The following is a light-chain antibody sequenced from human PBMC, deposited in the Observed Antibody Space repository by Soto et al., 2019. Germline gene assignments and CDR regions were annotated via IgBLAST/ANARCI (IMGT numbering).Light chain of an antibody. CDR1: NSDVGAYNF. CDR2: DVN. J-gene: IGLJ3*02. CDR3: CSYAGDYNLV. Sequence: ALTQPRSVSGSAGQSVTISCTGTNSDVGAYNFVSWYQQQPGKAPKLILYDVNQRPSGVPDRLSGSKSDNTASLTISGLQTEDEADYYCCSYAGDYNLVFGGGTKVTVL. V-gene: IGLV2-11*01.